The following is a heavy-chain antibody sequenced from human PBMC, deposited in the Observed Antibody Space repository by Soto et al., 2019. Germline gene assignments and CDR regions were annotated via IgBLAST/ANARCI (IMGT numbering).Heavy chain of an antibody. V-gene: IGHV3-30*18. CDR1: GFTFSSYG. CDR2: ISYDGSNK. CDR3: AKVLEPQDSYYGMDV. Sequence: QVQLVESGGGVVQPGRSLRLSCAASGFTFSSYGMHWVRQAPGKGLEWVAVISYDGSNKYYADSVKGRFTISRDNSKNTLYLQMNSLRAEDTAVYYCAKVLEPQDSYYGMDVWGQGTTVTISS. D-gene: IGHD1-1*01. J-gene: IGHJ6*02.